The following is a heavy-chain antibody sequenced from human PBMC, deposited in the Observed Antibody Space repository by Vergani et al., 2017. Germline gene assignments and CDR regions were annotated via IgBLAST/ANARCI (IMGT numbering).Heavy chain of an antibody. CDR2: ISSSSSYI. CDR1: GFTFSSYS. D-gene: IGHD3-9*01. V-gene: IGHV3-21*01. J-gene: IGHJ4*02. Sequence: EVQLVESGGGLVKPGGSLRLSCAASGFTFSSYSMNWVRPAPGKGLEWVSSISSSSSYIYYADSVKGRFTISRDNAKNSLYLQMNSLRAEDTAVYYCARVSRYFDWLLYLDYWGQGTLVTVSS. CDR3: ARVSRYFDWLLYLDY.